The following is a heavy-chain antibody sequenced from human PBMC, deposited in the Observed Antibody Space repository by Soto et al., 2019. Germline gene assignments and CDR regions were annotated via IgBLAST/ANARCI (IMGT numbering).Heavy chain of an antibody. Sequence: QVQLVQSGTEGKRPGDSVKVSCKASGYTFTGYYVHWVRQAPGQGLEWMGWINPNSGDTYLAQRFQGRVTMKRDTSIGTASMELRGLTSDDTAEYYCAKGGAIVAAGTRVYLYNAMAVWGQGTTVTVSS. J-gene: IGHJ6*02. CDR3: AKGGAIVAAGTRVYLYNAMAV. V-gene: IGHV1-2*02. CDR2: INPNSGDT. CDR1: GYTFTGYY. D-gene: IGHD1-26*01.